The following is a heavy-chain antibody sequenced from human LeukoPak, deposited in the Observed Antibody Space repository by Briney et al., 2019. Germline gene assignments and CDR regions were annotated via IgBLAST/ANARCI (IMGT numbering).Heavy chain of an antibody. CDR3: ARDSPRWDAFDI. J-gene: IGHJ3*02. CDR1: GFTFSRYA. CDR2: ISGRGEVT. Sequence: GGSLRLSCTASGFTFSRYAMNWVRQAPGKGLEWVSSISGRGEVTYYADSVKSRFTISRDNSKNTLYLQMNSLRAEDTAVYYCARDSPRWDAFDIWGQGTMVTVSS. V-gene: IGHV3-23*01. D-gene: IGHD5-24*01.